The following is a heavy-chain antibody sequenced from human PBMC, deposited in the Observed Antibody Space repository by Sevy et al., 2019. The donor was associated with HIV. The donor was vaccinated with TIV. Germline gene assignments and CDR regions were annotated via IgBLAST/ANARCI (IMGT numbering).Heavy chain of an antibody. CDR2: IVVGSGNT. CDR1: GFTFTSSA. D-gene: IGHD1-26*01. Sequence: ASVKVSCKASGFTFTSSAVQWVRQARGQRLEWIGWIVVGSGNTNYAQKFQERVTITRDMSTSTAYMELGSLRSEDTAVYYCAAEGGTEVDYYYGMDVWGQGTTVTVSS. J-gene: IGHJ6*02. CDR3: AAEGGTEVDYYYGMDV. V-gene: IGHV1-58*01.